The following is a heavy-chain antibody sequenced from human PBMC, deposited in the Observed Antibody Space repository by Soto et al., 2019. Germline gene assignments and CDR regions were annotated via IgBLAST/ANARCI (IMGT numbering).Heavy chain of an antibody. Sequence: QVHLVRSGAEVRKPGASVKVSCKGSGYTFTSYGIAWVRQAPGQGLEWMGWISAHNDNTNYAQKVQGRVTVTRDTSTSTAYMELRNLRSDDTAVYYCARGRYGDYWGQGALVTVSS. CDR1: GYTFTSYG. CDR3: ARGRYGDY. D-gene: IGHD1-1*01. J-gene: IGHJ4*02. V-gene: IGHV1-18*01. CDR2: ISAHNDNT.